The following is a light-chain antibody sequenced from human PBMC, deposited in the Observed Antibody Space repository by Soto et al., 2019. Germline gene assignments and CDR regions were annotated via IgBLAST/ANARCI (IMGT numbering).Light chain of an antibody. V-gene: IGKV1-12*01. Sequence: DIQMTQSPSSVSASVGDRVTITCRASQDINSWLAWYQQQPGKAPNLLIYTASSLQTGVPSRFSGSGSGTDFTLTISGLQPEDVATYSCQQTNSFPLTFGGGTKVEIK. CDR2: TAS. J-gene: IGKJ4*01. CDR3: QQTNSFPLT. CDR1: QDINSW.